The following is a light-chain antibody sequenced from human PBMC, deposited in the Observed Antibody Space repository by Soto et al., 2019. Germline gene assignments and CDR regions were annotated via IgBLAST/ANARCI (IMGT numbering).Light chain of an antibody. CDR2: AAS. Sequence: DLPLTQSPSFLSASVGDRVTITCRASQGISSYLAWYQQEPGKAPKLLIYAASTLQSGVPSRFSGSGSATEFTLTISSLQPEDFATYYCHQLNSYPLSFGGGTRVEIK. J-gene: IGKJ4*01. V-gene: IGKV1-9*01. CDR1: QGISSY. CDR3: HQLNSYPLS.